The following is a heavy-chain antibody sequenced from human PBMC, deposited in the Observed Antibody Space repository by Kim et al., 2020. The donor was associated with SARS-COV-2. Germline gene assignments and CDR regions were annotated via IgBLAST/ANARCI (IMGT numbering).Heavy chain of an antibody. V-gene: IGHV3-74*01. Sequence: SYAESVKGRFTISRDNAKNTLYLQMNSLRAEDTAVYYCARTYSSGWYEDYWGQGTLVTVSS. D-gene: IGHD6-19*01. CDR3: ARTYSSGWYEDY. J-gene: IGHJ4*02.